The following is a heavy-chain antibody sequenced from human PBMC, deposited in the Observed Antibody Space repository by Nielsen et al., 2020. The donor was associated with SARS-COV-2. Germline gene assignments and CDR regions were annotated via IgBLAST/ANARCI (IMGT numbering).Heavy chain of an antibody. J-gene: IGHJ4*02. D-gene: IGHD6-13*01. V-gene: IGHV3-33*01. CDR3: ARDTAAAGLDY. CDR1: GFTFSSYG. Sequence: GGSLRLSCAASGFTFSSYGMHWVRQAPGKGLEWVAVIWYDGSNKYYADSVKGRFTISRDNSKNTLYLQMNSLRAEDTAVYYCARDTAAAGLDYWGQGTLVTVSS. CDR2: IWYDGSNK.